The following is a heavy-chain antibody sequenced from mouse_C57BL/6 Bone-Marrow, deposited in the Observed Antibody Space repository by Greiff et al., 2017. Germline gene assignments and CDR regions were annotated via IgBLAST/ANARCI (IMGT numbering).Heavy chain of an antibody. Sequence: EVKLMESGPGLVKPSQSLSLTCTVTGYSITSDYAWNWIRQFPGNKLEWMGYISYSGSTSYNPSLKSRISITRDTSKNQFFLQLNSVTTEDTATYYCAYVPYYYGSSYYAMDYWGQGTSVTVSS. CDR3: AYVPYYYGSSYYAMDY. D-gene: IGHD1-1*01. J-gene: IGHJ4*01. CDR2: ISYSGST. CDR1: GYSITSDYA. V-gene: IGHV3-2*02.